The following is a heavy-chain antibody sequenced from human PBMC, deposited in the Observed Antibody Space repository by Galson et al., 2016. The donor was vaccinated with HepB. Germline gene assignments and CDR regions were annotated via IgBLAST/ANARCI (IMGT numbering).Heavy chain of an antibody. D-gene: IGHD3-3*02. CDR3: ARGRFSTAFPFFDY. CDR2: MNPNSGNS. Sequence: SVKVSCKASGYTFTSYDINWVRQAPGQGLEWMGWMNPNSGNSDYTQKFQGRVSMTRNTSISTAYMELSSLRSDDTAVYYCARGRFSTAFPFFDYWGQGTLVTVSS. V-gene: IGHV1-8*01. J-gene: IGHJ4*02. CDR1: GYTFTSYD.